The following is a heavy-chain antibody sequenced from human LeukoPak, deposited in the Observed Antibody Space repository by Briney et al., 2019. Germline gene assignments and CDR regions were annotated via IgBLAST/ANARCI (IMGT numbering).Heavy chain of an antibody. D-gene: IGHD3-10*01. CDR1: GGSISSGSYY. V-gene: IGHV4-61*02. Sequence: SQTLSLTCTVSGGSISSGSYYWSWIRQPAGKGLEWIGRTYTSGSTNYNPSLKGRVTISVDTSKNQFSLKLSSVTAADTAVYYCARGPRGEYYFDYWGQGTLVTVSS. CDR3: ARGPRGEYYFDY. J-gene: IGHJ4*02. CDR2: TYTSGST.